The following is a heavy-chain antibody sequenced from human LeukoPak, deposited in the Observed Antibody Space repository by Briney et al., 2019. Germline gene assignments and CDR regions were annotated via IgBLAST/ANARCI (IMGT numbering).Heavy chain of an antibody. Sequence: TETLSLTCTVSGGSISSYYWSRIRQPPGKGLEWIGYIYYSGSTNYNPSLKSRVAISVDTSKNQFSLKLSSVTAADTAVYYCARLLSGYCGGDCYSTVLDYWGQGTLVTVSS. CDR2: IYYSGST. CDR1: GGSISSYY. J-gene: IGHJ4*02. D-gene: IGHD2-21*02. CDR3: ARLLSGYCGGDCYSTVLDY. V-gene: IGHV4-59*08.